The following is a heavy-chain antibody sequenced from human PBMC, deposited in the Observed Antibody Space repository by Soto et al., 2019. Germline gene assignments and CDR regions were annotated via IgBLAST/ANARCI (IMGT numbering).Heavy chain of an antibody. J-gene: IGHJ6*02. CDR2: IRGDGTLI. D-gene: IGHD2-21*01. V-gene: IGHV3-74*01. CDR3: ARLSGDHFTFFYLGMEV. Sequence: GGSLRLSCAASGFPFNTYWMNLVRQSPGKGLVWLAGIRGDGTLIKYADSVKGRFTISRDNAKNTLYLQMNSLRVDDTAVYYCARLSGDHFTFFYLGMEVWGHPPRVTVS. CDR1: GFPFNTYW.